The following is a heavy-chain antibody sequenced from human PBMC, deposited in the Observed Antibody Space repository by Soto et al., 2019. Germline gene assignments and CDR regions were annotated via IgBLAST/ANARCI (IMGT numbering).Heavy chain of an antibody. D-gene: IGHD2-8*01. CDR1: GGTFSTSA. CDR2: IMPIFRTP. Sequence: QVQLEQSGAEVKKPGSSVKVSCNASGGTFSTSAISWVRQAPGQGLEWMGGIMPIFRTPDYAQKFQGRVTVSADESTSTAYMELSGLRSDDTAVYYCARDNDRPQLGGNYYYILDVWGQGTTITVSS. CDR3: ARDNDRPQLGGNYYYILDV. V-gene: IGHV1-69*12. J-gene: IGHJ6*02.